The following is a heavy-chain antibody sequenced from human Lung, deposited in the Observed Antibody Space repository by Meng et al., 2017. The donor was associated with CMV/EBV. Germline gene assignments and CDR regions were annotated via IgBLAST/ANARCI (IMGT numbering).Heavy chain of an antibody. Sequence: ASVKVSCKAFGYTFGDYFIHWVRQAPGQGLEWMGWINPRSGDTNYAQKFQGRVTMTRDTAISATYMELRRLRSDDTAVYYCARCNYYYDSSGPFGPWGQGTXVTVYS. CDR3: ARCNYYYDSSGPFGP. J-gene: IGHJ5*02. V-gene: IGHV1-2*02. D-gene: IGHD3-22*01. CDR2: INPRSGDT. CDR1: GYTFGDYF.